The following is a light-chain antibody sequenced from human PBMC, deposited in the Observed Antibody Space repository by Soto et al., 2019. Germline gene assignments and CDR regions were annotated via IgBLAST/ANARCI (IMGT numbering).Light chain of an antibody. Sequence: EIVMTQSPATLSLSPGERATLSCRASQSVSSSYLSWYQQKPGQAPRLLIYGASTRATGIPARFSGSGSGTDFTLTISSLQPEDFAVYYWQQDYNLPPPMYTFGQGTKLEIK. J-gene: IGKJ2*01. CDR3: QQDYNLPPPMYT. CDR2: GAS. CDR1: QSVSSSY. V-gene: IGKV3D-7*01.